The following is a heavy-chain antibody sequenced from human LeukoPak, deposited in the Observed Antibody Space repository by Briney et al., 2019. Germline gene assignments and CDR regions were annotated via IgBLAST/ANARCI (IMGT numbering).Heavy chain of an antibody. J-gene: IGHJ6*03. V-gene: IGHV4-38-2*02. Sequence: KPSETLSLTCTVSGYSISSGYYWGWIRQPPGKGLEWIGSIYHSGSTNYNPSLKSRVTISVDTSKNQFSLKLSSVTAADTAVYYCARDGGKRYYYDSSGYPLSYYYYMDVWGKGTTVTISS. CDR2: IYHSGST. CDR1: GYSISSGYY. CDR3: ARDGGKRYYYDSSGYPLSYYYYMDV. D-gene: IGHD3-22*01.